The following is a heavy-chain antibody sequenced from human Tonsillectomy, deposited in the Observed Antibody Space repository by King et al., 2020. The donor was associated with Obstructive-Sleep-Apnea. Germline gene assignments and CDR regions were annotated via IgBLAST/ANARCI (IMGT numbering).Heavy chain of an antibody. CDR1: GFTFSSYW. D-gene: IGHD6-13*01. CDR3: ARDDSSSWTDPVSNAEYFHH. J-gene: IGHJ1*01. CDR2: INSDGSTT. Sequence: VQLVESGGGLVQPGGSLRLSCAASGFTFSSYWMHWVRQGPGKGLVWVSRINSDGSTTSYADSVKGRFTISRGNAKNTLYLQMNSLRVEDTAVYYCARDDSSSWTDPVSNAEYFHHWGQGTLVTVSS. V-gene: IGHV3-74*01.